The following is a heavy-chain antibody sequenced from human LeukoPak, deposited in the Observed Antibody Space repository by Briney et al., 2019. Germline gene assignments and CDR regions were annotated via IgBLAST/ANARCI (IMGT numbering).Heavy chain of an antibody. D-gene: IGHD3-10*01. J-gene: IGHJ3*02. Sequence: SETLSLTCTVSGGSIRSSTYFWGWIRQPPGKGLEWIGSIYYSGSTYYNPSLKSRVTISVDTSKNQFYLKLSSVTAADTAVYYCARGRGSDAFDIWGQGTMVTVSS. V-gene: IGHV4-39*07. CDR2: IYYSGST. CDR1: GGSIRSSTYF. CDR3: ARGRGSDAFDI.